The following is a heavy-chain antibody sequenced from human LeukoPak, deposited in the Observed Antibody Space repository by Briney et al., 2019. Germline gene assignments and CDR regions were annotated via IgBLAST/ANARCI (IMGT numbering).Heavy chain of an antibody. CDR1: GFIFSNYA. V-gene: IGHV3-23*01. Sequence: GGSLRLSCAASGFIFSNYAMTWVRQAPGMGLQWVSTITSGGNTYYADSVKGRFTISRDNSKNTLYLQMNSLRAEDTAVYYCAKYCSGGNCYSGLYWGQGTLVTVSS. J-gene: IGHJ4*02. CDR3: AKYCSGGNCYSGLY. CDR2: ITSGGNT. D-gene: IGHD2-15*01.